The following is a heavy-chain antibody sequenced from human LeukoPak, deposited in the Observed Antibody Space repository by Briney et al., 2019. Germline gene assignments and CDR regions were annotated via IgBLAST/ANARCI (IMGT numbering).Heavy chain of an antibody. D-gene: IGHD1-26*01. J-gene: IGHJ2*01. Sequence: SETLSLTCAVYGGSFSGYYWSWTRQPPGKGLERIGYIYYSGSTNYNPSLKSRVTISVDTSKSQFSLNLSSVTAADTAVYYCASERPATENWFFDLWGRGTLVTVSS. CDR3: ASERPATENWFFDL. V-gene: IGHV4-59*01. CDR1: GGSFSGYY. CDR2: IYYSGST.